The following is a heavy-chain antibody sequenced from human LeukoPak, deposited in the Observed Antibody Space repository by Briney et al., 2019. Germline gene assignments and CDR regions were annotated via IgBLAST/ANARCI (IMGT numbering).Heavy chain of an antibody. CDR2: ISGSGGST. D-gene: IGHD1-26*01. J-gene: IGHJ4*02. V-gene: IGHV3-23*01. Sequence: ETLSLTCAVYGGSFSGYYWSWIRQPPGKGLEWVSGISGSGGSTYYADSVKGRFTISRDNSKNTLYLQMNSLRAEDTAVYYCAKSRSGSPHSFDYWGQGTLVTVSS. CDR1: GGSFSGYY. CDR3: AKSRSGSPHSFDY.